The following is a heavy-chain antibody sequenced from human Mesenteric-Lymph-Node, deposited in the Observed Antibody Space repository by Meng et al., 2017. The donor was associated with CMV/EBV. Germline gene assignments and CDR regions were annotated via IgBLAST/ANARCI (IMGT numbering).Heavy chain of an antibody. CDR2: ISAYNGNT. Sequence: ASVKVSCKASGYTFSSYGITWVRQAPGQGLEWMGWISAYNGNTNYAQQLQGRVTMSTDTSTSTAYMELSRLRSDDTAVYYCARSDSRVLGGGAFDIWGQGTMVTVSS. CDR3: ARSDSRVLGGGAFDI. V-gene: IGHV1-18*01. D-gene: IGHD3-22*01. CDR1: GYTFSSYG. J-gene: IGHJ3*02.